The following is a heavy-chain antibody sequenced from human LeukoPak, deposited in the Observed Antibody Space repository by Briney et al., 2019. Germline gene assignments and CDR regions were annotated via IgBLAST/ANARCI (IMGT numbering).Heavy chain of an antibody. CDR1: GYTFTSYD. J-gene: IGHJ6*03. D-gene: IGHD2-21*02. CDR3: ARVYCGGDCYSWYYYYYMDV. Sequence: ASVKVSCKASGYTFTSYDINWARQATGQGLEWMGWMNPNGGNTGYAQKFQGRVTITRNTSISTAYMELSSLRSEDTAVYYCARVYCGGDCYSWYYYYYMDVWGKGTTVTVSS. CDR2: MNPNGGNT. V-gene: IGHV1-8*03.